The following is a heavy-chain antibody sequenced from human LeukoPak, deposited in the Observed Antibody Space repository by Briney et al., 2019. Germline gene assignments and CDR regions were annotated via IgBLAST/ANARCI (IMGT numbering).Heavy chain of an antibody. CDR3: ASAGGGGLYYYYGMDV. V-gene: IGHV7-4-1*02. CDR2: INTNTGNP. D-gene: IGHD2-21*01. J-gene: IGHJ6*02. Sequence: ASVKVSCKASGYTFTSYAMDWVRQAPGQGLEWMGWINTNTGNPTYAQGFTGRFVFSLDTSVSTAYLQISSLKAEDTAVYYCASAGGGGLYYYYGMDVWGQGTTVTVSS. CDR1: GYTFTSYA.